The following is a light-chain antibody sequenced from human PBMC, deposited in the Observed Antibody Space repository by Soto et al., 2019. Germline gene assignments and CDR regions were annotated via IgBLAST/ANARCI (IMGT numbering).Light chain of an antibody. Sequence: QLVLTQPASVSGSPGQSITISCTGASSDVGNYNLVSWYQQHPGKPPKLLIYEVTLRPSGVSNRFSGSKSDNTASLTISGLQAEDEADYYCSSYAGNRIVVVFGGGTKVTVL. V-gene: IGLV2-23*02. CDR3: SSYAGNRIVVV. CDR1: SSDVGNYNL. J-gene: IGLJ3*02. CDR2: EVT.